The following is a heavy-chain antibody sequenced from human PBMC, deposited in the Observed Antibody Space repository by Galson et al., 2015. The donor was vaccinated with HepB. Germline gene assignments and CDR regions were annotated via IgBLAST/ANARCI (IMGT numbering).Heavy chain of an antibody. CDR1: GYTFTSYA. D-gene: IGHD3-3*01. V-gene: IGHV1-3*01. Sequence: SVKVSCKASGYTFTSYAMHWVRQAPGQRLEWMGWINAGNGNTKYSQKIQGRVTITRDTSASTAYMELSSLRSEDTAVYYCARAHYDFWSGYYPPYFDYWGQGTLVTVSS. CDR2: INAGNGNT. J-gene: IGHJ4*02. CDR3: ARAHYDFWSGYYPPYFDY.